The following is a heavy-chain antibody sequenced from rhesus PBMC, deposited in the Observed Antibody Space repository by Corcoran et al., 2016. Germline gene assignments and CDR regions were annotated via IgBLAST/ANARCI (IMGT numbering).Heavy chain of an antibody. D-gene: IGHD3-34*01. CDR2: IYANRMT. Sequence: QVRLQESGPGLVKSSETLSLTCAVSGGSMSESSFWNWIRQPPGKGLGWFGNIYANRMTTYKPSLKIRFTISKDTSNNQFFLKVTSVTAADTAVYYCASPVERGRCEVWGAGILVIVSS. CDR1: GGSMSESSF. J-gene: IGHJ5-1*01. V-gene: IGHV4S9*01. CDR3: ASPVERGRCEV.